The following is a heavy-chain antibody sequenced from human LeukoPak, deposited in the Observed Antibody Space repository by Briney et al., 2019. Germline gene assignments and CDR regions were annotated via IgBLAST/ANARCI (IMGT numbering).Heavy chain of an antibody. J-gene: IGHJ4*02. D-gene: IGHD6-6*01. V-gene: IGHV3-64D*09. CDR3: VKGGQYSSSSHFDY. Sequence: GGSLRLSCSASGFTISIYAMHWVRQAPQQGLEYVSGISSKGVSTYYADSVKGRFTISRDNSKDTMFLQMSSLRAEDTAVYYCVKGGQYSSSSHFDYWGQGTLVTVSS. CDR2: ISSKGVST. CDR1: GFTISIYA.